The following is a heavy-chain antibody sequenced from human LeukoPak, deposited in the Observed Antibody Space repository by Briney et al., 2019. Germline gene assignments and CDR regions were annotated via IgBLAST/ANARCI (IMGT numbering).Heavy chain of an antibody. CDR3: ARGQEITDYFDY. CDR1: GGTFSSYA. J-gene: IGHJ4*02. Sequence: SVKVSCKASGGTFSSYAISWVRQAPGQGLEWMGGTIPIFGTANYAQKFQGRVTITTDESTSTAYMELSSLRSEDTAVYYCARGQEITDYFDYWGQGTLVTVSS. CDR2: TIPIFGTA. V-gene: IGHV1-69*05. D-gene: IGHD1-20*01.